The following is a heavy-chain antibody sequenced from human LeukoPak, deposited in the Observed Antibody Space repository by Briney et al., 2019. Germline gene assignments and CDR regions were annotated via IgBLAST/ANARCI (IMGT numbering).Heavy chain of an antibody. CDR1: GGSISSSSYY. J-gene: IGHJ4*02. CDR3: ARIGNLRITMIVVGYYVDY. V-gene: IGHV4-39*01. CDR2: IYYSGST. Sequence: PSETLSLTCTVSGGSISSSSYYWGWIRQPPGKGLEWTGSIYYSGSTYYNPSLKSRVTISVDTSKNQFSLKLSSVTAADTAVYYCARIGNLRITMIVVGYYVDYWGQGTLVTVSS. D-gene: IGHD3-22*01.